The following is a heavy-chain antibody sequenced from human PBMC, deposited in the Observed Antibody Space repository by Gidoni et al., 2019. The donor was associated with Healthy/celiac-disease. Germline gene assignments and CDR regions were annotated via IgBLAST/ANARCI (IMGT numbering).Heavy chain of an antibody. V-gene: IGHV4-34*01. CDR3: ARTPLTSTDAFDI. Sequence: QVQLQQWGAGLLKPSETLSLTGAVYGGSFSGYYWTWIRQPPGKGLDWIGEISHSGSTNYNPSLKSRVTMSVDTSKNQFSLKLGSVTAADTAVYYCARTPLTSTDAFDIWGQGTMVTVSS. CDR2: ISHSGST. J-gene: IGHJ3*02. D-gene: IGHD2-21*02. CDR1: GGSFSGYY.